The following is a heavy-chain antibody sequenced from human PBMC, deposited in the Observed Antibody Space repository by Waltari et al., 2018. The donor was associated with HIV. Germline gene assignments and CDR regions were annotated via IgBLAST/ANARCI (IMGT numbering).Heavy chain of an antibody. CDR1: GFTFSNYG. CDR2: IRYDGTNK. CDR3: AKAPHHYDSSGPVY. Sequence: QVQLVESGGGVVQPGGSLRLSCTASGFTFSNYGWYWVRQAPGKGLQWVAFIRYDGTNKYYADSVKGRFIISRDNSKNTLSLQMHSLRAEDTAVYYCAKAPHHYDSSGPVYWGQGTLVTVSS. J-gene: IGHJ4*02. V-gene: IGHV3-30*02. D-gene: IGHD3-22*01.